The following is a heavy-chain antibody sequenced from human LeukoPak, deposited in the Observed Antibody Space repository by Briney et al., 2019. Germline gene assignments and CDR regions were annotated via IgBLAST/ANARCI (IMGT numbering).Heavy chain of an antibody. CDR3: ARLYSSGWYGYWFDP. D-gene: IGHD6-19*01. V-gene: IGHV4-39*07. J-gene: IGHJ5*02. CDR1: GGSTSSSSYY. CDR2: IYYSGST. Sequence: SETLSLTCTVSGGSTSSSSYYWGWIRQPPGKGLEWIGSIYYSGSTYYNPSLKSRVTISVDTSKNQFSLKLSSVTAADTAVYYCARLYSSGWYGYWFDPWGQGTLVTVSS.